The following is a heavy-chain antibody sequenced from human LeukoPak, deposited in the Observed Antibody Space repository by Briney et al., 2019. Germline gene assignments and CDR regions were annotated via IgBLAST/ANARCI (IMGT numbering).Heavy chain of an antibody. CDR2: IYYSGST. Sequence: SETLSLTCTVSGGSISSYYWSWIRQPPGKGLEWIGYIYYSGSTNYNPSLKSRVTISVDTSKNQFSLKLSSVTAADTAMYYCARLTPSSSSGFDYWGQGTLVTVSS. CDR3: ARLTPSSSSGFDY. CDR1: GGSISSYY. J-gene: IGHJ4*02. D-gene: IGHD6-6*01. V-gene: IGHV4-59*12.